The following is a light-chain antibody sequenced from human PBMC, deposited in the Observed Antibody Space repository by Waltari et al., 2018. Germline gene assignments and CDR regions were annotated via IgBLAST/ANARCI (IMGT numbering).Light chain of an antibody. CDR2: SHD. CDR1: RPHLGRTA. J-gene: IGLJ1*01. V-gene: IGLV1-44*01. CDR3: AAWDDSLNGYV. Sequence: QSVVTQPPSASGTPGPRVTISCSGRRPHLGRTAVNVYQHLPGTAPKLLIYSHDQRPSGVPDRFSGSKSGTSASLAISGLQSEDEADYYCAAWDDSLNGYVFGTGTKVTVL.